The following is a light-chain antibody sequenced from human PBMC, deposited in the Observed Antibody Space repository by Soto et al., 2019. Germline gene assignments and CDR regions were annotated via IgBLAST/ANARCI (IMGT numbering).Light chain of an antibody. Sequence: QSALTQPRSVSGSPGQSVTFSCTGTSSDVGTFDFVSWYHHHPGKAPQLMIYDVNKRPSGVPDRFSGSKSGNTASLTISGLQAEDEADYYCCSYAGSYTWVFGGGTKLTVL. CDR2: DVN. V-gene: IGLV2-11*01. CDR3: CSYAGSYTWV. CDR1: SSDVGTFDF. J-gene: IGLJ3*02.